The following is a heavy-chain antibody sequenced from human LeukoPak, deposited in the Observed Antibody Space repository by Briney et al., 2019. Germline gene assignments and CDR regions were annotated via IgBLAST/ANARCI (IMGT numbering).Heavy chain of an antibody. Sequence: GASVKVSRKASGYTFTGYYMHWVRQAPGQGLEWMGWINPNSGGTNYAQKFQGRVTMTRDTSISTAYMELSRLRSDDTAVYYCARDSYYYDSSGQVDYWGQGTLVTVSS. CDR3: ARDSYYYDSSGQVDY. V-gene: IGHV1-2*02. CDR1: GYTFTGYY. D-gene: IGHD3-22*01. CDR2: INPNSGGT. J-gene: IGHJ4*02.